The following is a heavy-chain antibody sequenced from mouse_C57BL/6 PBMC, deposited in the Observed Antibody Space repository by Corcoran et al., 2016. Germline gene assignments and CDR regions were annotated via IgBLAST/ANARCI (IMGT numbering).Heavy chain of an antibody. J-gene: IGHJ3*01. V-gene: IGHV9-3*01. D-gene: IGHD1-1*01. CDR2: INTYSGVP. CDR3: ARQCTTGWFAY. Sequence: QIQLVQSGPELKKPGETVKISCKASGYTFTTYGMSWVKQAPGKGLKWMGWINTYSGVPTYADDFKGRFAFSLETSASTAYLQINNLKNEDTATYFCARQCTTGWFAYWGQGTLVTVSA. CDR1: GYTFTTYG.